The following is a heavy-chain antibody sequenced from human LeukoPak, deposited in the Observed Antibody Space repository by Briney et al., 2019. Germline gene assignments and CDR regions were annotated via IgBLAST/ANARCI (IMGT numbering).Heavy chain of an antibody. CDR1: GGSFSGYY. V-gene: IGHV4-34*01. CDR2: INHSGST. CDR3: ARDFGTTGWHTFDY. J-gene: IGHJ4*02. Sequence: SETLSLTCAVFGGSFSGYYWSWIRQPPGKGLEWIGEINHSGSTNYNPSLKSRVTISVDASKNQFSLKLSSVTAADTAVYYCARDFGTTGWHTFDYWGQGTLVTVSS. D-gene: IGHD6-19*01.